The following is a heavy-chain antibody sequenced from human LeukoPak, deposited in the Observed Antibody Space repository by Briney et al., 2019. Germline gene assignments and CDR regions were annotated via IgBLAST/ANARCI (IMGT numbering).Heavy chain of an antibody. Sequence: PSETLSLTCTVSGGSISPYFWSWIRQPPGKRLEWIGYISYSERTDYNPSLKSRVTISVDTSKNQFSLKLSSVTAADTAVYYCARDKEDFWSGTYYYYGMDVWGQGTTVTVSS. CDR2: ISYSERT. D-gene: IGHD3-3*01. V-gene: IGHV4-59*01. CDR1: GGSISPYF. CDR3: ARDKEDFWSGTYYYYGMDV. J-gene: IGHJ6*02.